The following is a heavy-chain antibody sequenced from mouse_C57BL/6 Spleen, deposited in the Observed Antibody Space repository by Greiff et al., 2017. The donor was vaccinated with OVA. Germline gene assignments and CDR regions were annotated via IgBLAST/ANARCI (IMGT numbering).Heavy chain of an antibody. V-gene: IGHV2-2*01. CDR3: ARYYGSSYLIYAMDY. Sequence: QVHVKQSGPGLVQPSQSLSITCTVSGFSLTSYGVHWVRQSPGKGLEWLGVIWSGGSTDYNAAFISRLSISKDNSKSQVFFKMNSLQADDTAIYYCARYYGSSYLIYAMDYWGQGTSVTVSS. D-gene: IGHD1-1*01. CDR1: GFSLTSYG. CDR2: IWSGGST. J-gene: IGHJ4*01.